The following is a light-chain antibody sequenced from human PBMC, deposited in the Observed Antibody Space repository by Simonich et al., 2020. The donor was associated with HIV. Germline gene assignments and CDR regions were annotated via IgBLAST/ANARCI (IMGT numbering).Light chain of an antibody. V-gene: IGKV1-8*01. CDR2: ATS. J-gene: IGKJ2*01. Sequence: AIRMTQSPSSLSASTGDRVTITCRASQGISNYLVWYQQKPGKAPKLLIYATSTLQSGVPSRFSGSGSGTDFTLTISRLQSEDFAVYYCQQYNNWPLFFGQGTKLEIK. CDR3: QQYNNWPLF. CDR1: QGISNY.